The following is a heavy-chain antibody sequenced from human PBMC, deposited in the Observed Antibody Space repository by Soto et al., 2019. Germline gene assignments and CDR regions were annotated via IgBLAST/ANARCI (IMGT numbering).Heavy chain of an antibody. Sequence: QVQLVESGGGVVQPGRSLRLSCAASGFTFSSYGMHWVRQAPGKGLEWVAVISYDGSNKYYADSVKGRFTISRDNSKNTLYLQMNSLRAEDTAVYYCAKDRLGFQSYYYGMDVWGQGPTVTVSS. V-gene: IGHV3-30*18. CDR1: GFTFSSYG. J-gene: IGHJ6*02. CDR2: ISYDGSNK. D-gene: IGHD3-16*01. CDR3: AKDRLGFQSYYYGMDV.